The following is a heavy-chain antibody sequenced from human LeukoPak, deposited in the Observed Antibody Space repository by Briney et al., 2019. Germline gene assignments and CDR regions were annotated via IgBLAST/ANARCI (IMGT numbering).Heavy chain of an antibody. D-gene: IGHD6-19*01. V-gene: IGHV3-53*01. CDR1: GFTFTDHP. CDR2: IYSGGST. CDR3: ARVSGRFYGMDV. J-gene: IGHJ6*02. Sequence: GESLRLSCVASGFTFTDHPMNWVRQAPGKGLEWVSVIYSGGSTYYADSVKGRFTISRDNSKNTLYLQVNSLRAADTAVYYCARVSGRFYGMDVWGQGTTVIVSS.